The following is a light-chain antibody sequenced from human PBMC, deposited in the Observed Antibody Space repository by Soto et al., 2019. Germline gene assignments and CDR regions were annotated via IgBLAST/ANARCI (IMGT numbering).Light chain of an antibody. J-gene: IGLJ3*02. CDR1: SSNIGNNY. CDR3: GTWDSSLRSMV. Sequence: QSVLTPPPSVSAAPGQKVTISCSGSSSNIGNNYVSWDQQLPGTAPKLLIYDNNKRPSGIPDRFSGSKSGTSDTLGITGLQTGDEADYYGGTWDSSLRSMVFGGGSKRTVL. CDR2: DNN. V-gene: IGLV1-51*01.